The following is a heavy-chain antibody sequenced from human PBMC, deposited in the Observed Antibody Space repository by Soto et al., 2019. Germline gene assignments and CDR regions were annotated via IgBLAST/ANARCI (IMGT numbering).Heavy chain of an antibody. J-gene: IGHJ4*02. CDR2: VNWNGGSI. CDR1: GVTFADYG. CDR3: VRGASLNFDY. V-gene: IGHV3-20*04. Sequence: AGGSLRLSCAASGVTFADYGMSWARQAPGKGLEWVSGVNWNGGSIGYADSVKGRFTISRDNAKNSLYLQMNSLRAEDTAFYYCVRGASLNFDYWGQGTLVTVSS. D-gene: IGHD1-26*01.